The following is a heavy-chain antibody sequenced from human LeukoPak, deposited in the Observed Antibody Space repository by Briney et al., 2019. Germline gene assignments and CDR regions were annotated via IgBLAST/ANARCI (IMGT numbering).Heavy chain of an antibody. CDR1: GFTFRSYA. Sequence: GGSLRLSCAASGFTFRSYAMHWVRQAPGKGLEWVAFISYDGDNKYYADSVKGRFTFSRDNSKNTLSLQMNSLRIEDTAVYYCARDGSGYLDYWGQGTLVTVSS. J-gene: IGHJ4*02. D-gene: IGHD3-22*01. V-gene: IGHV3-30-3*01. CDR3: ARDGSGYLDY. CDR2: ISYDGDNK.